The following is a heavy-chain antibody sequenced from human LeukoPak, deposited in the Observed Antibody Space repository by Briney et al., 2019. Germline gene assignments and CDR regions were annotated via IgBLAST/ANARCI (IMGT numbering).Heavy chain of an antibody. CDR1: GGSISSYY. V-gene: IGHV4-59*01. Sequence: SETLSLTCTVSGGSISSYYWSWIRQPPGKGLEWTGYIYYSGSTNYNPSLKSRVTISVDTSKNQFSLKLSSVTAADTAVYYCASSYYYGSGSELDYWGQGTLVTVSS. CDR2: IYYSGST. D-gene: IGHD3-10*01. J-gene: IGHJ4*02. CDR3: ASSYYYGSGSELDY.